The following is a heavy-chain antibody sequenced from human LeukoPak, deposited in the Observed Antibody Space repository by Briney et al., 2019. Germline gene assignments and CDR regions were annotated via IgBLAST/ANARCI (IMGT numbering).Heavy chain of an antibody. Sequence: GGSLRLSCAASGFTFSDYYMSWIRQAPGKGLEWVSYISSSGSTIYYADSVKGRFTISRDNAKNSLYLQMNSLRAEDTALYRCARADITTGTNAFDIWGQGTMVTVSS. V-gene: IGHV3-11*01. CDR1: GFTFSDYY. CDR3: ARADITTGTNAFDI. CDR2: ISSSGSTI. D-gene: IGHD1-1*01. J-gene: IGHJ3*02.